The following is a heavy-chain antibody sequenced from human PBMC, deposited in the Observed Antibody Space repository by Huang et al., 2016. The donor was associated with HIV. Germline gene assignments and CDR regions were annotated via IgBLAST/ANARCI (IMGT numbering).Heavy chain of an antibody. V-gene: IGHV1-69*01. J-gene: IGHJ4*02. CDR2: ISPTHGTA. CDR3: ATVDYYDTSGPQRGYFDN. Sequence: QVQLVQSGAEVKKPGSSVKVSCKASGGSFRNFAIGWVRQAPGQGLEWMGGISPTHGTANDAQKFQGRVTIIADESTSTAYMELSSLRSEDTAVYYCATVDYYDTSGPQRGYFDNWGQGTLVTVSS. CDR1: GGSFRNFA. D-gene: IGHD3-22*01.